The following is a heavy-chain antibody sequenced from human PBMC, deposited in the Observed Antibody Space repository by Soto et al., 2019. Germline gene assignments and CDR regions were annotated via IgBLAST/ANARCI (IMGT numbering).Heavy chain of an antibody. Sequence: TLSPTCAVSGGSISSCDYSWNWVRQPPVKGLEWIGFIYHSGGTYYNPSLKSRVTISVDTSKNQFSLKLDSVTAADTAMYYCARGSASDYGMDVWGQGTTVTVSS. CDR2: IYHSGGT. CDR3: ARGSASDYGMDV. J-gene: IGHJ6*02. V-gene: IGHV4-30-2*01. D-gene: IGHD6-25*01. CDR1: GGSISSCDYS.